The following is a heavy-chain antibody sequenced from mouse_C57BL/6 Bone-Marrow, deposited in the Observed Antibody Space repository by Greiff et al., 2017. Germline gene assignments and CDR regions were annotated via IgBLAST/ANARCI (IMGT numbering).Heavy chain of an antibody. V-gene: IGHV1-19*01. Sequence: EVQLQQSGPVLVKPGASVKMSCKASGYTFTDYYMNWVKQSHGKSLEWIGVINPYNGGTSYNQKFKGKATLTVDKSSSTAYMELNSLTSEDSAVYYGAIDYDEDYYAKDYWGQGTSVTVSS. J-gene: IGHJ4*01. CDR2: INPYNGGT. CDR1: GYTFTDYY. CDR3: AIDYDEDYYAKDY. D-gene: IGHD2-4*01.